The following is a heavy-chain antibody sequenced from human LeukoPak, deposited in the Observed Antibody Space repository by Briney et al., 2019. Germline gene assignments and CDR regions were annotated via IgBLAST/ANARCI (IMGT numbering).Heavy chain of an antibody. Sequence: ASVTVSFKASGYTFTVYYMHWVRQAPGQGLEWMGWINPNSGGTNYAQKFQGRVTMTRDTSISTAYMELRRLRSDDTAVYYCARGGPAMEWLLGEAFDIWGQGTMVTVSS. V-gene: IGHV1-2*02. J-gene: IGHJ3*02. CDR1: GYTFTVYY. D-gene: IGHD3-3*01. CDR2: INPNSGGT. CDR3: ARGGPAMEWLLGEAFDI.